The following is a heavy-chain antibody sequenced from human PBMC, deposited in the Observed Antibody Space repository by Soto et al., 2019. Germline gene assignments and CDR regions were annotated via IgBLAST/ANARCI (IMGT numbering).Heavy chain of an antibody. CDR2: INGSGGST. J-gene: IGHJ4*02. D-gene: IGHD5-12*01. V-gene: IGHV3-23*01. CDR1: GFTFSSYA. CDR3: AKDSGYDLHEALDY. Sequence: EVQLLESGGGLVQPGGSLRLSCAASGFTFSSYAMSWVRQAPGKGLEWVSAINGSGGSTYYADSVKGRFTISRDNSKNTLYLQMNSLRAEDTAVYYCAKDSGYDLHEALDYWGQGTLVTVSS.